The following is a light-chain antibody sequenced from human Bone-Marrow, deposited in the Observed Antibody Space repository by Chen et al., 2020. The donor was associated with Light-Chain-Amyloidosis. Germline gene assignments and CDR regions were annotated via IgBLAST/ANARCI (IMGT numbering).Light chain of an antibody. CDR2: RDT. CDR1: DLPTKY. CDR3: QSADSSGTYEVI. V-gene: IGLV3-25*03. Sequence: SYELTQPPSVSVSPGQTARITCSGDDLPTKYAYWYQQKSGQAPVLVIHRDTERPSGISERFSGSSSGTKATLTSSGVRAEDEADYHCQSADSSGTYEVIFGGGTKLTVL. J-gene: IGLJ2*01.